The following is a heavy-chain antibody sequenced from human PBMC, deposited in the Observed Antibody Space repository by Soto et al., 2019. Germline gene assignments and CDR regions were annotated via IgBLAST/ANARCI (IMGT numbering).Heavy chain of an antibody. CDR1: GYTFTGYY. Sequence: ASVKVSCKASGYTFTGYYMHWVRQAPGQGLEWMGWINPNSGGTNYAQKFQGWVTMTRDTSISTAYMELSRLRSDDTAVYYCAREIEDSGSYFAFDIWGQGTMVTVSS. CDR2: INPNSGGT. D-gene: IGHD1-26*01. CDR3: AREIEDSGSYFAFDI. J-gene: IGHJ3*02. V-gene: IGHV1-2*04.